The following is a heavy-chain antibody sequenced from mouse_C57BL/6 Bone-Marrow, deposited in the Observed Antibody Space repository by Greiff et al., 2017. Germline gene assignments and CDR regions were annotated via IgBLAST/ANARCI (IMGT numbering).Heavy chain of an antibody. D-gene: IGHD1-3*01. J-gene: IGHJ2*01. CDR1: GYTFTDYY. CDR2: INPNNGGT. CDR3: AGGAHGDY. V-gene: IGHV1-26*01. Sequence: VQLQQSGPELVKPGASVKISCKASGYTFTDYYMNWVKQSHGKSLEWIGDINPNNGGTSYNQKFKGKATLTVDKSSSTAYMELRSLTSEDSAVYYCAGGAHGDYWGQGTTLTVSS.